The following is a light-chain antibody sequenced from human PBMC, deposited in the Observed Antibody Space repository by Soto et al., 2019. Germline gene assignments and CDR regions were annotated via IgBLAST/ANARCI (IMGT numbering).Light chain of an antibody. CDR3: QQYESFPRT. V-gene: IGKV1-5*03. J-gene: IGKJ1*01. CDR2: KAS. CDR1: QSINNW. Sequence: DIQMTQSPSTLSASVGDRVTITCRASQSINNWLAWYQQKPGKAPKLFICKASTLESGVPSRFSGSGSGTEFTLSISSLQPDDFATYFCQQYESFPRTFGQGTKVVIK.